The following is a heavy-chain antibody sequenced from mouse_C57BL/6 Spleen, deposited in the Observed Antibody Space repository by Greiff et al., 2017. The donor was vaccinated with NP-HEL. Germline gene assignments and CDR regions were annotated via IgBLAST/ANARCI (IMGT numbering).Heavy chain of an antibody. CDR3: ARSGTTVREAMDY. D-gene: IGHD1-1*01. Sequence: QVQLKQPGAELVKPGASVKMSCKASGYTFTSYWITWVKQRPGQGLEWIGDIYPGSGSTNYNEKFKSKATLTVDTSSSTAYMQLSSLTSEDSAVYYCARSGTTVREAMDYWGQGTSVTVSS. CDR2: IYPGSGST. V-gene: IGHV1-55*01. CDR1: GYTFTSYW. J-gene: IGHJ4*01.